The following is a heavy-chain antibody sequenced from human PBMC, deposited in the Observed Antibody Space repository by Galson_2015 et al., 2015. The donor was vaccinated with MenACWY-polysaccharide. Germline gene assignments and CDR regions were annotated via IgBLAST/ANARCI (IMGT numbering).Heavy chain of an antibody. Sequence: SLRLSCAASGFSFSDYTMNWVRQAPGKGLEWVSSISGGGNYIYYADSVKGRFTISRDNSQSTLYLQMDSLGVEDTAMYYCARDVHYNDYLGYYFDYWGQGTLVTVSS. CDR2: ISGGGNYI. CDR1: GFSFSDYT. V-gene: IGHV3-21*04. CDR3: ARDVHYNDYLGYYFDY. D-gene: IGHD4-11*01. J-gene: IGHJ4*01.